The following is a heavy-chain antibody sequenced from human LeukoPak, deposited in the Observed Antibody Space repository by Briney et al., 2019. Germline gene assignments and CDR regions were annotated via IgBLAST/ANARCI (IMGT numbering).Heavy chain of an antibody. CDR3: ARAGVVAYHLYYFHMDV. V-gene: IGHV4-34*01. Sequence: PGGSLRLSCAASGFTFSDYYMSWIRQAPGKGLEWIGEINHSGSTNYNPSLKSRVTISTDTSKNQFSLKLTSVTAADTAMYYCARAGVVAYHLYYFHMDVWGNGTTVTVSS. J-gene: IGHJ6*03. CDR1: GFTFSDYY. CDR2: INHSGST. D-gene: IGHD3-3*01.